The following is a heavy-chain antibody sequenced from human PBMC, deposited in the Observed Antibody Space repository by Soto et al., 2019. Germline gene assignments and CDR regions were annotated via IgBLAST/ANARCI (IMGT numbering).Heavy chain of an antibody. CDR3: ARGDREDIAVVIGARPGEYGVDV. CDR1: GFTFRSYA. V-gene: IGHV3-30-3*01. D-gene: IGHD2-15*01. CDR2: IAYDGSNK. J-gene: IGHJ6*02. Sequence: QVQLVESGGGVVQPGRSLRLSCAASGFTFRSYAMHWVRQAPGKGLECVAVIAYDGSNKVYRDYVKGRFTISRDNSRNTLYLQINSLRYEDTAVYYCARGDREDIAVVIGARPGEYGVDVWGQGTTVTVSS.